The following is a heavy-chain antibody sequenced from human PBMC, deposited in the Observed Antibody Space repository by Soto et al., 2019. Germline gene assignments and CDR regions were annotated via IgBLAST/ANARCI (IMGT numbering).Heavy chain of an antibody. J-gene: IGHJ4*02. D-gene: IGHD3-3*01. CDR3: AKGAPREMYYDFWSGYPGCYFDY. V-gene: IGHV3-23*01. CDR2: ISGSGGST. Sequence: GGSLRLSCAASGFTFSSYAMSWVRQAPGKGLEWVSGISGSGGSTHYADSVKGRFTISRDNSKNTLYLQMNSLRAEDTAVYYCAKGAPREMYYDFWSGYPGCYFDYWGQGTLVTVSS. CDR1: GFTFSSYA.